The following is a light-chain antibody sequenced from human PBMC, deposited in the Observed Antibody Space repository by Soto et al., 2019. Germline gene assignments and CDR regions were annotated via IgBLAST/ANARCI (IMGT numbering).Light chain of an antibody. CDR3: QSYDSSLSGSDV. V-gene: IGLV1-40*01. J-gene: IGLJ1*01. CDR1: SSNIGAGYD. Sequence: QSVLTQPPSVSGAPGQRVTISCTGSSSNIGAGYDVHWYQQLPGTAPKLLIYGNSNRPSGVPDRFPGSKSGTSASLAITGLQAEDEAYYYGQSYDSSLSGSDVFGTGTKLTVL. CDR2: GNS.